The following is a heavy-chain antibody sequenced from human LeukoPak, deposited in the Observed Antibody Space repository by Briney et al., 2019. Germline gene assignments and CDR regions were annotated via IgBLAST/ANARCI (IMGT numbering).Heavy chain of an antibody. CDR2: FDPEDGET. J-gene: IGHJ4*02. CDR3: ATNFGSGSYPDFDY. V-gene: IGHV1-24*01. CDR1: GYTLTELS. Sequence: GASVKVSCEVSGYTLTELSMHWVRQAPGKGLEWMGGFDPEDGETIYAQKFQGRVTMTEDTSTDTAYMDLSSLRSEDTAVYYCATNFGSGSYPDFDYWGQGTLVTVSS. D-gene: IGHD3-10*01.